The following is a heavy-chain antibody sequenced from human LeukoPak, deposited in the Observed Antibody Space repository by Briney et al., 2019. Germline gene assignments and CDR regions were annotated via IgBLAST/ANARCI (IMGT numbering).Heavy chain of an antibody. CDR2: LDGSGGGT. J-gene: IGHJ6*02. V-gene: IGHV3-23*01. Sequence: PGGSLRLSCAASGFTFSSYSMSWVRQAPGKGLQLVSALDGSGGGTYYADSVKGRFTISRDTSKNTLFLQMNSLRAEDTALYYCAKTRSRDYYYGIDVWGQGTTVTVSS. CDR3: AKTRSRDYYYGIDV. D-gene: IGHD2-2*01. CDR1: GFTFSSYS.